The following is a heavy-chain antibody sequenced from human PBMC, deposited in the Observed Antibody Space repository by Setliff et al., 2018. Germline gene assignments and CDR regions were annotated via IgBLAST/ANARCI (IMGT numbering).Heavy chain of an antibody. Sequence: ASVKVSCKASGYTFSSYAVNWVRQAPGQGLEWVGWINTNTGNPTYAQGFTGRFVFSLDTSVSTAYLQISSLKAEDTAVYYCARGGAIITIFGVVTPGYYYYMDVWGTGTTVTVSS. V-gene: IGHV7-4-1*02. CDR2: INTNTGNP. CDR1: GYTFSSYA. CDR3: ARGGAIITIFGVVTPGYYYYMDV. J-gene: IGHJ6*03. D-gene: IGHD3-3*01.